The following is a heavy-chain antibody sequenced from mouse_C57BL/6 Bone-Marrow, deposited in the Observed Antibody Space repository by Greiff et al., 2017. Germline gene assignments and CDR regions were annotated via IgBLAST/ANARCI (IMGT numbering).Heavy chain of an antibody. CDR3: AREPTLLAMDY. CDR1: GFTFSSYA. J-gene: IGHJ4*01. V-gene: IGHV5-4*01. Sequence: DVMLVESGGGLVKPGGSLKLSCAASGFTFSSYAMSWVRQTPEKRLEWVATISDGGSYTYYPDNVKGRFTISRDNAKNNLYLQMSHLKSEDTAMYYCAREPTLLAMDYWGQGTSVTVSS. CDR2: ISDGGSYT.